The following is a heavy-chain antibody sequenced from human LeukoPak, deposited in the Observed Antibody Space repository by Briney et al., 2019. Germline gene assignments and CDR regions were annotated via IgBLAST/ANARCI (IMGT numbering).Heavy chain of an antibody. CDR1: GGSFSGYY. CDR3: ARTPQDFYYMDV. J-gene: IGHJ6*03. D-gene: IGHD2-15*01. V-gene: IGHV4-34*01. CDR2: INHSGST. Sequence: SETLSLTCAVYGGSFSGYYWSWIRQPPGKGLEWIGEINHSGSTNYNPSLKSLVTISVDTSKNQFSLKLSSVTAADTAVYYCARTPQDFYYMDVWGKGTTVTVSS.